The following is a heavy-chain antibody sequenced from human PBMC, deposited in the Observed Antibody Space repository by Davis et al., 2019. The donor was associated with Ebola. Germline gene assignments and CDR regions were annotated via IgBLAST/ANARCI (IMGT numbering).Heavy chain of an antibody. Sequence: PSETLSLTCTVSGGSISSYYWSWIRQPAGKGLEWIGRIYTSGSTNYNPSLKSRVTMSVDASKNQFSLKLSSVTAADTAVYYCARVAYYYGSGSYYNYFDYWGQGTLVTISS. CDR2: IYTSGST. J-gene: IGHJ4*02. CDR1: GGSISSYY. V-gene: IGHV4-4*07. CDR3: ARVAYYYGSGSYYNYFDY. D-gene: IGHD3-10*01.